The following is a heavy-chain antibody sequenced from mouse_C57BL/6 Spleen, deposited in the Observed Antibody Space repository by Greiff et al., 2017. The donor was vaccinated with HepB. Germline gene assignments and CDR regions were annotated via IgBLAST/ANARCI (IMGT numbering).Heavy chain of an antibody. CDR2: ISSGGSYT. D-gene: IGHD5-1*01. V-gene: IGHV5-6*02. CDR1: GFTFSSYG. Sequence: EVKLMESGGDLVKPGGSLKLSCAASGFTFSSYGMSWVRQTPDKRLEWVATISSGGSYTYYPDSVKGRFTISRDNAKNTLYLQMSSLKSEDTAMYYCASRGSNWYFDVWGTGTTVTVSS. CDR3: ASRGSNWYFDV. J-gene: IGHJ1*03.